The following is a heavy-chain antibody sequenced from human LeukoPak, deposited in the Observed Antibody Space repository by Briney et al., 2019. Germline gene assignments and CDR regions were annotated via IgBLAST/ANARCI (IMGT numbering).Heavy chain of an antibody. V-gene: IGHV1-69*13. CDR1: GGTFSSYA. CDR3: ANQNGYCSSTSCYRGGYFDY. J-gene: IGHJ4*02. Sequence: SVKVSCKASGGTFSSYAISWVRQAPGQGLEWMGGIIPIFGTANYAQKFQGRVTITADESTSTAYMELSSLRSEDTAVYYCANQNGYCSSTSCYRGGYFDYWGQGTLVTVSS. D-gene: IGHD2-2*02. CDR2: IIPIFGTA.